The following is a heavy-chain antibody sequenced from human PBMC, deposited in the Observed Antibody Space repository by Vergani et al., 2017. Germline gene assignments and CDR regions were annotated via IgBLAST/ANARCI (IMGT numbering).Heavy chain of an antibody. CDR2: TRYDGIVE. D-gene: IGHD2-15*01. Sequence: VQLVGSGGGLVQPGGSLRISCVASGFTSTNYGMHWVRQAPGKGLEWVAFTRYDGIVEYYGDSVRGRFTISRDNSKNTLYLQMNRLRPEDTAVYYCATAGAAYCRGASCYDFFEYWCQGTLVTVAS. J-gene: IGHJ4*02. CDR3: ATAGAAYCRGASCYDFFEY. V-gene: IGHV3-30*02. CDR1: GFTSTNYG.